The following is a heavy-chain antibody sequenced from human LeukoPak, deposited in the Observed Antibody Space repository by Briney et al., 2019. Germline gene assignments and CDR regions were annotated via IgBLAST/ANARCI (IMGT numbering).Heavy chain of an antibody. Sequence: GGSLRLSCAASGFTVSSNYMSWVRQAPGKGLEWVSVIYSGGSTYYADSVKGRFTISRDNSKNTLYLQMNSLRAEDTAVYYCAKAFRKGGYSYGIFDYWGQGTLVTVSS. CDR3: AKAFRKGGYSYGIFDY. D-gene: IGHD5-18*01. CDR1: GFTVSSNY. CDR2: IYSGGST. V-gene: IGHV3-53*01. J-gene: IGHJ4*02.